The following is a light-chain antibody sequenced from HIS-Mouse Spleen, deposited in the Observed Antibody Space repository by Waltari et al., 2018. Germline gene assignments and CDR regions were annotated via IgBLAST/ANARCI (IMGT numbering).Light chain of an antibody. J-gene: IGKJ3*01. Sequence: AIRMTQSPSSLSASTGDIVTITCRASQGISSYLAWYQQKPGKAPKLLIYAASTLQSGVPSRFSGSGSGTDFTLTISCLQSEDFATYYCQQYYSTFFTFGPGTKVDIK. V-gene: IGKV1-8*01. CDR3: QQYYSTFFT. CDR2: AAS. CDR1: QGISSY.